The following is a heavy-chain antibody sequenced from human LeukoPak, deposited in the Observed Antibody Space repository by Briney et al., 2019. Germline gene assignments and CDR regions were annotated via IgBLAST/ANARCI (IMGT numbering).Heavy chain of an antibody. Sequence: ASVKVSCKASGYTFTGYYMHWVRQAPGQGLEWMGWINPNSGGTNYAQKFQGRVTMTRDTSISTAYMELSRLRSDDTAVYYCARGKGPYCSGGSCYFDYWGQGTLVTVSS. V-gene: IGHV1-2*02. J-gene: IGHJ4*02. D-gene: IGHD2-15*01. CDR2: INPNSGGT. CDR1: GYTFTGYY. CDR3: ARGKGPYCSGGSCYFDY.